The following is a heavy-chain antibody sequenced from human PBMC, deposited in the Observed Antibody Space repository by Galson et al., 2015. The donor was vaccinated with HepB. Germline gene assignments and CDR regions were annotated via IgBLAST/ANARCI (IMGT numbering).Heavy chain of an antibody. CDR1: GYSFTSYW. Sequence: QSGAEVKKPGESLKISCKGSGYSFTSYWISWVRQMPGKGLEWMGRIDPSDSYTNYSPSFQDHVTISADKSISTAYLQWSSLKASDTAMYYCARHELSLVLPLSGNFDLWGRGTLVTVSS. D-gene: IGHD2-2*01. V-gene: IGHV5-10-1*01. J-gene: IGHJ2*01. CDR2: IDPSDSYT. CDR3: ARHELSLVLPLSGNFDL.